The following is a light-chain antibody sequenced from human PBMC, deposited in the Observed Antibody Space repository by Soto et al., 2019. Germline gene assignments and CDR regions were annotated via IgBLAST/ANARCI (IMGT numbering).Light chain of an antibody. Sequence: QSALTQPASVSGSPGQSITISCTGYIHYDFVSWYQQHPGTAPKLVIYEVSNRPSGTSDRFSGSKSGHTASLTISGLQTEDEAVYYCGSYTSSSNYVFXTGTKVTV. CDR3: GSYTSSSNYV. CDR2: EVS. CDR1: IHYDF. V-gene: IGLV2-14*01. J-gene: IGLJ1*01.